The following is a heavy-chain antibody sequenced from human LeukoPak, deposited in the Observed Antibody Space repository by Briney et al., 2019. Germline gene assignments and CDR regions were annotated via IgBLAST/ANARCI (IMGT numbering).Heavy chain of an antibody. CDR1: GGSFSGYY. D-gene: IGHD7-27*01. CDR3: ARGLGLGI. Sequence: PSETLSLTCAVYGGSFSGYYWSWIRQPPGKGLERIGEINHSGSTNYNPSLKSRVSISVDTSKNQFSLKLSSVTAADTAVYYCARGLGLGIWGQGTLVTVSS. CDR2: INHSGST. V-gene: IGHV4-34*01. J-gene: IGHJ4*02.